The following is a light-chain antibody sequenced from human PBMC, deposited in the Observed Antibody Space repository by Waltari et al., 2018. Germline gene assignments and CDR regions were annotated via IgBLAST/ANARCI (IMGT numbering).Light chain of an antibody. CDR3: AAWDDSLSAYV. CDR2: RNH. CDR1: SSNIEANS. Sequence: QSVLTQPPSASATPGQRVPISCSGSSSNIEANSVSWYQQFPGTAPKLLMYRNHRRPSGVPDRFSGAKSGTSASLAISGLRSEDEADYYCAAWDDSLSAYVFGTGTTVTV. V-gene: IGLV1-47*01. J-gene: IGLJ1*01.